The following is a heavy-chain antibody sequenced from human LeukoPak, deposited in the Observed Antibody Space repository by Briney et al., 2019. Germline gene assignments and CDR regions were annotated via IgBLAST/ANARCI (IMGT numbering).Heavy chain of an antibody. CDR2: ISAYNGNT. J-gene: IGHJ5*02. Sequence: ASVKVSCKASGYTFTSYGISWVRQAPGQGVEWMGWISAYNGNTNYAQKLQGRVTMTTDTSTRTAYMELRSLRSDDTAVYYCASGRIRCSSTSCHTFDPWGQGTLVTVSS. CDR3: ASGRIRCSSTSCHTFDP. V-gene: IGHV1-18*01. D-gene: IGHD2-2*01. CDR1: GYTFTSYG.